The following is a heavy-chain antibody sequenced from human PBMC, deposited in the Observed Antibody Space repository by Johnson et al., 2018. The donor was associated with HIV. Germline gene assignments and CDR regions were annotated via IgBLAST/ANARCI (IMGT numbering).Heavy chain of an antibody. V-gene: IGHV3-23*04. D-gene: IGHD1-26*01. Sequence: VQLVESGGGVVQPGRSLRLSCAASGFNFSTFAMSWVRQAPGKGLEWVSSISGSGGSTYYADSMRGRFTISRDNSKNTLYLQMNSLRAEDTAVYYCAKDREPASYDAFDIWGQVTMVTVSS. CDR1: GFNFSTFA. CDR3: AKDREPASYDAFDI. J-gene: IGHJ3*02. CDR2: ISGSGGST.